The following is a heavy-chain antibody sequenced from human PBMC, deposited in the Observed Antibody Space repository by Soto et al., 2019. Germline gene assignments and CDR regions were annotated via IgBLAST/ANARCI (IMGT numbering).Heavy chain of an antibody. CDR2: ISYNTNNK. J-gene: IGHJ5*02. CDR3: ARLPLA. CDR1: GFTFSSYP. V-gene: IGHV3-30-3*01. Sequence: GGSLRLSCAASGFTFSSYPMHWVRQAPGKGLEWVAFISYNTNNKQYADSVRGRFTISRDNGKKTVYLQMSSLRPEDTAVYYCARLPLAWDQGTLVTVSS.